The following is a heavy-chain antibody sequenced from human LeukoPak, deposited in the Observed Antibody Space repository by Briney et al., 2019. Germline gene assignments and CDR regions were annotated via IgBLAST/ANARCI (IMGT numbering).Heavy chain of an antibody. V-gene: IGHV3-48*01. CDR1: GFTFSSYS. CDR3: ARAENIVVVPAVMPWFDP. J-gene: IGHJ5*02. D-gene: IGHD2-2*01. Sequence: GGSLRLSCAASGFTFSSYSMNWVRQAPGKGLEWVSYISSSSSTIYYADSVKGRFTISRDNAKNSLYLQMNSLRAEDTAVYYCARAENIVVVPAVMPWFDPWGQGTLVTVSS. CDR2: ISSSSSTI.